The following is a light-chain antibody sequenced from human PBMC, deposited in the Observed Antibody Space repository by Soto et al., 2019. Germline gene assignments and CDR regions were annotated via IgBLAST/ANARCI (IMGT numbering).Light chain of an antibody. J-gene: IGKJ4*01. V-gene: IGKV4-1*01. Sequence: MVMTQSPDSLAVSLGERATINCKSSQSVLYSSNNKNYLAWYQQKPGQPPKLLIYWASTRESGVPDRFSGSGSGTDFTLTISSLQAEDVAVYYCPQYSSTPLTFGGPTTV. CDR1: QSVLYSSNNKNY. CDR2: WAS. CDR3: PQYSSTPLT.